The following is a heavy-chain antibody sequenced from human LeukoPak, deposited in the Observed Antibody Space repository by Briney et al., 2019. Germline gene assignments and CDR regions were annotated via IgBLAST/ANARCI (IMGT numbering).Heavy chain of an antibody. CDR1: GFTFSSYW. J-gene: IGHJ4*02. Sequence: GGSLRLSCAASGFTFSSYWMSWVRQAPGKGLEWVSSISSSSSYIYYADSVKGRFTISRDNAKNSLYLQMNSLRAEDTAVYYCARDRDEGSSDWGQGTLVTVSS. CDR2: ISSSSSYI. D-gene: IGHD3-10*01. CDR3: ARDRDEGSSD. V-gene: IGHV3-21*01.